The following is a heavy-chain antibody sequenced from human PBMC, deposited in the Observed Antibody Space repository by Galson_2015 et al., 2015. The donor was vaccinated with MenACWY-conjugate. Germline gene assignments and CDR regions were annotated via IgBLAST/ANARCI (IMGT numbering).Heavy chain of an antibody. J-gene: IGHJ4*02. CDR1: GGSISSSSYY. CDR3: ASPHSDYGEWDYFDY. D-gene: IGHD4-17*01. Sequence: SETLSLTCTVSGGSISSSSYYWGWIRQPPGKGLEWIGSIYYSGSTYYNPSLKSRVTISVDTSKNQFSLKLSSVTAADTAVYYCASPHSDYGEWDYFDYWGQGTLVTVSS. V-gene: IGHV4-39*07. CDR2: IYYSGST.